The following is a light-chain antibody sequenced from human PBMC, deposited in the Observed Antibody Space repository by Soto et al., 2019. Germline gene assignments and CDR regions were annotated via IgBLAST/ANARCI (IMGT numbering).Light chain of an antibody. J-gene: IGKJ1*01. CDR1: QSVTSN. CDR3: QKSGTSPWT. CDR2: GAS. V-gene: IGKV3-15*01. Sequence: EIVMTQSPATLSVSPGERATLSCRASQSVTSNLAWYHQKPGQPPRLLIYGASTRATGIPARFSGSGSGTEFTLTISSLQSEDFQTYYCQKSGTSPWTFGQGTKV.